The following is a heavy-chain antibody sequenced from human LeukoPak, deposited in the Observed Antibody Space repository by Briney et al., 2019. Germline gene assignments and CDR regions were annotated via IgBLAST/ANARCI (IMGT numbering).Heavy chain of an antibody. CDR1: GGSITSTSYY. D-gene: IGHD6-19*01. CDR3: AGGRDEGSSGWYYFDY. J-gene: IGHJ4*02. CDR2: IYFGGST. Sequence: SETLSLTCTVSGGSITSTSYYWGWIRQPPGKGLEWIGSIYFGGSTYSNPSLKTRVTISVDPSKNQFSLKLSSVTAADTAVYYCAGGRDEGSSGWYYFDYWGQGTLVTVSS. V-gene: IGHV4-39*07.